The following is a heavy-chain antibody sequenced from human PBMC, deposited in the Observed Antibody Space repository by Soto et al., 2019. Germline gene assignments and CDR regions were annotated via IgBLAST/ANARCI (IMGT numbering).Heavy chain of an antibody. CDR1: GFTFTDYW. J-gene: IGHJ4*02. V-gene: IGHV3-7*01. CDR2: VKQGGSEM. D-gene: IGHD2-15*01. Sequence: DVQLVESGGGLVQPGGSLRLSCAASGFTFTDYWTSWVHQAPGKGLEWVANVKQGGSEMNYVDSVTGRFTISRDNAKNSVSLEMNSLRVEDSAVYYCARGSAAPDHCGQGILVTFSP. CDR3: ARGSAAPDH.